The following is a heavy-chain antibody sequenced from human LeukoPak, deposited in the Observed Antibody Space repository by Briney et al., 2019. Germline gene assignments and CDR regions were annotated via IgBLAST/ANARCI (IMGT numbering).Heavy chain of an antibody. CDR2: MCGTAGCT. Sequence: PGGSLTLSCQASGFTFYMYAMSWVRQAPGKGLEWVASMCGTAGCTFYPDSVKGRSTISRDNAKNTLYLQMNSLRAEDTAVYYCARGAGDYDYWGQGALVTVSS. V-gene: IGHV3-23*01. D-gene: IGHD4-17*01. J-gene: IGHJ4*02. CDR3: ARGAGDYDY. CDR1: GFTFYMYA.